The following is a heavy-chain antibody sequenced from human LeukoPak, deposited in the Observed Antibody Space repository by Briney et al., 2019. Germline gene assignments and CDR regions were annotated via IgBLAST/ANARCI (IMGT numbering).Heavy chain of an antibody. V-gene: IGHV1-69*13. D-gene: IGHD3-10*01. CDR1: GDTFSSYA. CDR2: IIPIFGSA. J-gene: IGHJ4*02. CDR3: AKDQGSGSENYSWGYFDY. Sequence: GASVKVSCKASGDTFSSYAISWVRQAPGQGLEWMGGIIPIFGSANYAQKFQGRVTITADESTSTAYMELSSLRSEDTAVYYCAKDQGSGSENYSWGYFDYWGQGTLVTVSS.